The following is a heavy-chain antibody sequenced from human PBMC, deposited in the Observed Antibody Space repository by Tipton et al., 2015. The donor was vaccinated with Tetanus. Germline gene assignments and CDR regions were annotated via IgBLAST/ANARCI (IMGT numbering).Heavy chain of an antibody. Sequence: LRLSCSVSGGSISYYYWSWIRQSPGKGLEWIGHIYYNGSTKYNPSLKSRVTVSLDTSKKHFSLRLSSVTAADTAVYYCARGGLCVGPACAGISPLLDVWGRGTQVTVSS. CDR3: ARGGLCVGPACAGISPLLDV. V-gene: IGHV4-59*01. CDR1: GGSISYYY. J-gene: IGHJ2*01. D-gene: IGHD2-15*01. CDR2: IYYNGST.